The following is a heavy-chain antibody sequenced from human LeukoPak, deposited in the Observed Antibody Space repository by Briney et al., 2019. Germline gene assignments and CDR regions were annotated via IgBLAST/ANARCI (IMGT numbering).Heavy chain of an antibody. CDR1: GFTFSSYE. CDR3: AREPPQYSSGWFSFDY. D-gene: IGHD6-19*01. Sequence: GGSLRLSCAASGFTFSSYEMNWVRQAPGKGLEWVSYISSSGSTIYYADSVKGRFTISRDNANNLLYLQMNSLRAEDTAVYYCAREPPQYSSGWFSFDYWGQGTLVTVSS. CDR2: ISSSGSTI. J-gene: IGHJ4*02. V-gene: IGHV3-48*03.